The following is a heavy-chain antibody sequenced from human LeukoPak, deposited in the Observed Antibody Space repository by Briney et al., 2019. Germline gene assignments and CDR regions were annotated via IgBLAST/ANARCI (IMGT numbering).Heavy chain of an antibody. CDR3: ARDGIYCSSTSCYESYFDY. V-gene: IGHV3-48*01. CDR1: GFTFITYS. J-gene: IGHJ4*02. D-gene: IGHD2-2*01. Sequence: PGGSLRLSCAASGFTFITYSMNWVRQAPGKGLEWVSYISGSSSTIYYADSVKGRFTISRDNAKNSLYLQMNSLRAEDTAVYYCARDGIYCSSTSCYESYFDYWGQGTLVTGSS. CDR2: ISGSSSTI.